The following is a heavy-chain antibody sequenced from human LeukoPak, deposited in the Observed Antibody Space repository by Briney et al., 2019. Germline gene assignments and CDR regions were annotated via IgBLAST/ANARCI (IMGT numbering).Heavy chain of an antibody. J-gene: IGHJ4*02. D-gene: IGHD6-19*01. Sequence: ASVKVSCKASGYTFTSYGISWVRQAPGQGLEWMGWISAYNGNTNYAQKLQGRVTMTADTSTSTAYMELRSLRSDDTAVYYCARVPYSSGWYEGGGYFDYWGQGTLVTVSS. V-gene: IGHV1-18*01. CDR2: ISAYNGNT. CDR3: ARVPYSSGWYEGGGYFDY. CDR1: GYTFTSYG.